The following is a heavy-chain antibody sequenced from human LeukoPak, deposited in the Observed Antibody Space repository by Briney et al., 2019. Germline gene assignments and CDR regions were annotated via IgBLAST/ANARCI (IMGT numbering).Heavy chain of an antibody. V-gene: IGHV5-51*01. Sequence: GESLKISCNISGYRLTNNWLGWMRQVPGKGLEWMGLIYPGDSDTRYSPSFQGQVTFSVDMSISTAYLQWSGLKTSDTAIYYCARRYYYGSGSYSKVYFDYWGQGTLVTVSS. D-gene: IGHD3-10*01. CDR1: GYRLTNNW. CDR2: IYPGDSDT. CDR3: ARRYYYGSGSYSKVYFDY. J-gene: IGHJ4*02.